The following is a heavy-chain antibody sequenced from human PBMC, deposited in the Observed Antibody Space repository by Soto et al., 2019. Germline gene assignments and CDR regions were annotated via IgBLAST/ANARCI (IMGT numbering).Heavy chain of an antibody. CDR2: ISYDGSNK. D-gene: IGHD4-17*01. Sequence: PGGSLRLSCAASGFTFSSYAMHWVRQAPGKGLEWVAVISYDGSNKYYADSVKGRFTISRDNSKNTLYLQMNSLRAEDTAVYYCARDFSIGDYGDWEYGMDVWGQGTTVTVSS. V-gene: IGHV3-30-3*01. CDR3: ARDFSIGDYGDWEYGMDV. CDR1: GFTFSSYA. J-gene: IGHJ6*02.